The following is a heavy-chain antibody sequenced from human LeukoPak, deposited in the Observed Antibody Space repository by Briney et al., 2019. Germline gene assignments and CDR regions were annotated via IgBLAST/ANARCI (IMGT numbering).Heavy chain of an antibody. Sequence: SETLSLTCTVSGGSISSHYWSWIRQPPGKGLEWIGYIYYSGSTNYNASLKSRVIISVDMSKNQFSLKLRSVSVADTAVYYCARLASGNYDILTGDPKVVFDYWGQGALVTVSS. CDR3: ARLASGNYDILTGDPKVVFDY. CDR2: IYYSGST. V-gene: IGHV4-59*11. D-gene: IGHD3-9*01. J-gene: IGHJ4*02. CDR1: GGSISSHY.